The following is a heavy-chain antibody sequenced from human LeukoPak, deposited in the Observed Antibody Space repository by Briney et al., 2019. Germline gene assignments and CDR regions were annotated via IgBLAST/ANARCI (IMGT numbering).Heavy chain of an antibody. CDR1: GFTFSNHW. V-gene: IGHV3-30-3*01. Sequence: GGSLRLSCVASGFTFSNHWMSWVRQAPGKGLEWVAVISYDGSNKYYADSVKGRFTISRDNSKNTLYLQMNSLRAEDTAVYYCARDYYYGSGSYFDYWGQGTLVTVSS. D-gene: IGHD3-10*01. CDR3: ARDYYYGSGSYFDY. J-gene: IGHJ4*02. CDR2: ISYDGSNK.